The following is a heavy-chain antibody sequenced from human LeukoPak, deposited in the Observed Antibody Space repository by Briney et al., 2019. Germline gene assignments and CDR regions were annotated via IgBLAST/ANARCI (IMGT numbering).Heavy chain of an antibody. D-gene: IGHD2-2*02. CDR3: ARVARRCSSTSCYIIAAAGTGWFDP. V-gene: IGHV1-18*01. Sequence: ASVKVSCKASGYTFTSYGISWVRQAPGQGLEWMGWISAYNGNTNYAQKLQGRVTMTTDTSTSTAYMELRSLRSDDTAVYYCARVARRCSSTSCYIIAAAGTGWFDPWGQGTLVTVSS. CDR2: ISAYNGNT. CDR1: GYTFTSYG. J-gene: IGHJ5*02.